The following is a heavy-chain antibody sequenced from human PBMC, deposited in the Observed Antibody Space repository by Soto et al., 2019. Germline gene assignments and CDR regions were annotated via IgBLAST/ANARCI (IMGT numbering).Heavy chain of an antibody. J-gene: IGHJ5*02. CDR1: GYTFPNYG. CDR2: ISPYSGET. D-gene: IGHD6-13*01. V-gene: IGHV1-18*01. CDR3: ARDHAAVGLDP. Sequence: QVRLVQSGAEVREPGASVKVSCKTSGYTFPNYGLSWVRQAPGQGLEWMGWISPYSGETNYAQTFQGRLVITTDTSSATAFMELRSLTSDDTAFYYCARDHAAVGLDPWGQGTLVSVSS.